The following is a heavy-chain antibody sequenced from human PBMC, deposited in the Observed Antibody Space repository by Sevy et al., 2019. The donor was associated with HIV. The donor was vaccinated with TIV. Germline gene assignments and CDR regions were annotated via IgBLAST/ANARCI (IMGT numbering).Heavy chain of an antibody. CDR1: GGSISSGGYY. V-gene: IGHV4-31*03. CDR3: ARDVGWFGEGEYYYYMDV. J-gene: IGHJ6*03. D-gene: IGHD3-10*01. Sequence: SETLSLTCTVSGGSISSGGYYWSWIRQHPGKGLEWIGYIYYSGSTYYNPSLKSRVTISVDTSKNQFSLKLGFVTAADTAVYYCARDVGWFGEGEYYYYMDVWGKGTTVTVSS. CDR2: IYYSGST.